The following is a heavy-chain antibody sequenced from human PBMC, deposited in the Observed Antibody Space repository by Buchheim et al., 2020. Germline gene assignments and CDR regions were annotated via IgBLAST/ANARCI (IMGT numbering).Heavy chain of an antibody. D-gene: IGHD1-26*01. CDR2: ISADGSTK. CDR3: ARERWELLPPYYYYYGMDV. V-gene: IGHV3-30*03. Sequence: QVQLVESGGGVVQPGRSLRLSCAASGFTFSTYGMHWVRQGPGKGLEWVAVISADGSTKWYIDSVKGRFTISRDNSKNTVYLQMNSLRAEDTAVYYCARERWELLPPYYYYYGMDVWGQGTT. CDR1: GFTFSTYG. J-gene: IGHJ6*02.